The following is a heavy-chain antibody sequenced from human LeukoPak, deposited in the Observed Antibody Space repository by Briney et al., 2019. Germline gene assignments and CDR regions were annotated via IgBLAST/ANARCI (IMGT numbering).Heavy chain of an antibody. CDR1: GYTLTELS. CDR2: FDFEEGET. Sequence: GASVEVSCKVSGYTLTELSMHWVRQAPGKGLEWMGGFDFEEGETTYAQKFQGRVTMTEDTPTDTAYMDLRSLRSEDTAVYYCATELPRGLLSYWGQGTLVTVSS. D-gene: IGHD1-26*01. J-gene: IGHJ4*02. CDR3: ATELPRGLLSY. V-gene: IGHV1-24*01.